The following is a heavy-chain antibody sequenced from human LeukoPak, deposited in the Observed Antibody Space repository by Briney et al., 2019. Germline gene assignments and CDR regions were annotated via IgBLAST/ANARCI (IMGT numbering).Heavy chain of an antibody. CDR3: ARLYCSSSSCYRGSGYFFDY. D-gene: IGHD2-2*02. Sequence: GESLKISCKGSGYSFTTYWIALVRQMPGKGLEWMGIIYPDESDTRYSPSFQGQVTISADKSISTAYLQWSSLKASDTAMYHCARLYCSSSSCYRGSGYFFDYWGQGTLVTVSS. J-gene: IGHJ4*02. CDR2: IYPDESDT. CDR1: GYSFTTYW. V-gene: IGHV5-51*01.